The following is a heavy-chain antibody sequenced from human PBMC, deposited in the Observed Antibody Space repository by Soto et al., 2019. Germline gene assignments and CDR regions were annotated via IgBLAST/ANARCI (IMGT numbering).Heavy chain of an antibody. CDR1: GFTFRSYV. CDR2: TSYDGSDK. D-gene: IGHD3-16*01. Sequence: QVQLVESGGGVVQPGTSLRVSCVGSGFTFRSYVIHWVRQAPGKGLEWVALTSYDGSDKYYGDSVRGRFTISRDNSRNTVDLQMDSTSLEHTTLYYRAQWGTTGGLDVWGQGTLVSVSS. J-gene: IGHJ1*01. CDR3: AQWGTTGGLDV. V-gene: IGHV3-30*19.